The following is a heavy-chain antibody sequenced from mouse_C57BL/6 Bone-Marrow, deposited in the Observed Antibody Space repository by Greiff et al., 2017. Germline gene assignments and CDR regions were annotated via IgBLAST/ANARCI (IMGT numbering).Heavy chain of an antibody. V-gene: IGHV1-39*01. CDR1: GYSFTDYN. Sequence: EVQLVESGPELVKPGASVKISCKASGYSFTDYNMNWVKQSNGKSLEWIGVINPNYGTTSYNQKFKGTATLTVDQSSSTAYMQRNSLTSEGSAVYYGAREELSYGIGYGYFDVWGTGTTVTVSS. J-gene: IGHJ1*03. D-gene: IGHD1-1*01. CDR3: AREELSYGIGYGYFDV. CDR2: INPNYGTT.